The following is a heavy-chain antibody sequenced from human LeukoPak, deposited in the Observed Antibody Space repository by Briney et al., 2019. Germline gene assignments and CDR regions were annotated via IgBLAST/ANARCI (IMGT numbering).Heavy chain of an antibody. CDR2: ISTSSSYI. CDR3: GSMIREGKDY. D-gene: IGHD3-10*01. Sequence: GGSLRLSCAASGFTFSSYSMNWVRQAPGKGLEWVSSISTSSSYIYYADSVKGRFTISRDNAKNSLYLQMNSLRAEDTAVYYCGSMIREGKDYWGQGTLVTVSS. V-gene: IGHV3-21*01. CDR1: GFTFSSYS. J-gene: IGHJ4*02.